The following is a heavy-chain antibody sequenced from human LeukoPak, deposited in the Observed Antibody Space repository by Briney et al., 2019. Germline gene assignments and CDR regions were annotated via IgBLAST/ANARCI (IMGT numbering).Heavy chain of an antibody. CDR3: AKATGTDYYYGMDV. D-gene: IGHD3-9*01. Sequence: GGSLRLSCAASGFTFDDCAMHWVRQAPGKGLEWVSGISWNSGSIGYADSVKGRFTISRDNAKNSLYLQMNSLRAKDTALYYCAKATGTDYYYGMDVWGQGTTVTVSS. J-gene: IGHJ6*02. CDR2: ISWNSGSI. CDR1: GFTFDDCA. V-gene: IGHV3-9*01.